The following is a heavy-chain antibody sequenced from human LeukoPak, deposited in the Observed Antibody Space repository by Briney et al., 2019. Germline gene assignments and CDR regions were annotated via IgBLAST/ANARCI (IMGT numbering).Heavy chain of an antibody. CDR3: ATYTDYVHY. Sequence: PSGTLSLTCAVSGGSISSRNWWSWVRQPPGKGLEWIAEIHHSRSTHYNPSLKSRLTISVDTSKNQFSLTLQSVTAADTAIYYCATYTDYVHYWGQGILVTVSS. CDR2: IHHSRST. CDR1: GGSISSRNW. V-gene: IGHV4-4*02. D-gene: IGHD3-10*02. J-gene: IGHJ4*02.